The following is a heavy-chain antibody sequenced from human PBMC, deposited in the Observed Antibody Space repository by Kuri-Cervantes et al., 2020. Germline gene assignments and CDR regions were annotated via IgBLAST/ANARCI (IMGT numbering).Heavy chain of an antibody. V-gene: IGHV3-30-3*01. Sequence: GESLKISCAASGFTFSSYAMHWVRQAPGKGLEWVAVISYDGSNKYYADSVKGRFTISRDNSKNTLYLQMNSLRAEDTAVYYCARWSGEFIGYWGQGTLVTVSS. D-gene: IGHD3-10*01. CDR2: ISYDGSNK. J-gene: IGHJ4*02. CDR1: GFTFSSYA. CDR3: ARWSGEFIGY.